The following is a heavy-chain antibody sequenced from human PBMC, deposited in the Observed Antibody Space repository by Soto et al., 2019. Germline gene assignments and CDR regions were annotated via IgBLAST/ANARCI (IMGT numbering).Heavy chain of an antibody. J-gene: IGHJ5*02. V-gene: IGHV1-18*01. CDR3: ARAKPQEDIVVVPAAQSNWFDP. CDR2: ISAYNGNT. Sequence: ASVKVSCKASGYTFTSYGISWVRQAPGQGLERMGWISAYNGNTNYAQKLQGRVTMTTDTSTSTAYMDLRSLRSDDTAVYYCARAKPQEDIVVVPAAQSNWFDPWGQGTLVTVSS. CDR1: GYTFTSYG. D-gene: IGHD2-2*01.